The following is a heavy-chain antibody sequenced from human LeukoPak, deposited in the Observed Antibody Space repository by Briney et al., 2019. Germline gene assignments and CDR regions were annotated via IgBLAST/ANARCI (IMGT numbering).Heavy chain of an antibody. V-gene: IGHV1-18*01. D-gene: IGHD2-2*01. J-gene: IGHJ5*02. CDR2: ISAYNGNT. Sequence: ASVKVSCKASGYTFTSYGISWVRQAPGQGLEWMGWISAYNGNTNYAQKLQGRVTMTTDTSTSTAYMELRSLRSDDTAVYYCARGDLSHCSSTSCYLDWFDPWGQGTLVTVSS. CDR1: GYTFTSYG. CDR3: ARGDLSHCSSTSCYLDWFDP.